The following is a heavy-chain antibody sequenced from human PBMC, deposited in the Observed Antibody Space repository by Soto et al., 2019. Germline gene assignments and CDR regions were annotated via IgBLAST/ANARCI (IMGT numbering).Heavy chain of an antibody. D-gene: IGHD1-26*01. J-gene: IGHJ4*01. CDR3: ARGEQYSGRIFDY. CDR2: TSYRSKWYY. CDR1: GDSVSSNSAG. V-gene: IGHV6-1*01. Sequence: TLSLTGAITGDSVSSNSAGWSWVRQSPSRGLEWLGRTSYRSKWYYEYAVSVRGRITINPHTSQNQYSLQLNSVTPEDTAVYFCARGEQYSGRIFDYWGQGTLVTVSS.